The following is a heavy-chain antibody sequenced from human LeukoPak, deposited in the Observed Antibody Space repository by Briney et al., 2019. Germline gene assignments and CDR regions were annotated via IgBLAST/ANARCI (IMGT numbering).Heavy chain of an antibody. CDR1: GFAFSSYG. Sequence: GGSLRLSCAASGFAFSSYGMNWVRQAPGKGLEWVSSISSSSSYIYYADSVKGRFTISRDNAKNSLYLQMNSLRAEDTAVYYCARVPGIAVAGTFFDYWGQGTLVTVSS. V-gene: IGHV3-21*01. CDR2: ISSSSSYI. J-gene: IGHJ4*02. D-gene: IGHD6-19*01. CDR3: ARVPGIAVAGTFFDY.